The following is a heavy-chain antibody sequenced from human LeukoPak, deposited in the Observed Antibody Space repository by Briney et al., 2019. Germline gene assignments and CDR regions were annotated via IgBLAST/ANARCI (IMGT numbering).Heavy chain of an antibody. CDR2: ISSSSSSI. CDR1: RFTFSSYS. D-gene: IGHD3-22*01. CDR3: ARASKYYYDSSGYPLDY. J-gene: IGHJ4*02. Sequence: GGSLRLSCAASRFTFSSYSMIWVRQAPGKGLEWVSSISSSSSSIYYADSVKGRFTISRDNAKNSLYPQMNSLRAEDTAVYYCARASKYYYDSSGYPLDYWGQGTLVTVSS. V-gene: IGHV3-21*01.